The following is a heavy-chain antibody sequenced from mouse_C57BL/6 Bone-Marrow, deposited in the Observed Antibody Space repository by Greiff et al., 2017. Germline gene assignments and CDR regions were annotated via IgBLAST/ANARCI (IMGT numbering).Heavy chain of an antibody. CDR3: TGRGNYCDY. J-gene: IGHJ2*01. V-gene: IGHV6-3*01. CDR2: IRLKSGNYAT. D-gene: IGHD2-14*01. CDR1: GFTFSNYW. Sequence: EVKVEESGGGFVQPGGSMKLSCVASGFTFSNYWMNWVRQSPEKGLEWVAQIRLKSGNYATHYAESVKGRLTISRYDSKSSVYLHMNNLRAEDTGIYYCTGRGNYCDYWGQGTTLTVSS.